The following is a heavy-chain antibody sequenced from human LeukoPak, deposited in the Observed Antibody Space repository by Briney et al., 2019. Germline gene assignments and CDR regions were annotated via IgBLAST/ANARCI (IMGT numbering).Heavy chain of an antibody. CDR3: VRTEVSSSSEDY. J-gene: IGHJ4*02. CDR1: GGSIISSAYY. D-gene: IGHD6-13*01. V-gene: IGHV4-30-4*08. Sequence: SETLSLTCTVSGGSIISSAYYWSWIRQPPGKGLEWIGYIYYSGSTYYNPSLKSRVTISLDTSKNQFSLKLSSVTAADTAVYYCVRTEVSSSSEDYWGQGTLVTVSS. CDR2: IYYSGST.